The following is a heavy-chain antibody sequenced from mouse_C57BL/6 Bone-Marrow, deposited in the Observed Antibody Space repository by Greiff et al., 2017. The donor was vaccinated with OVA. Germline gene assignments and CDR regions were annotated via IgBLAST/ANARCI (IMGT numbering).Heavy chain of an antibody. Sequence: QVQLQQSGAELVKPGASVKISCKASGYAFSSYWMNWVKQRPGKGLEWIGQIYPGDGDTNYNGKFKGKATLTADKSSSIAYMQLSSLTSEDSAVYFCARQLRLHAMDYWGQGTSVTVSS. CDR2: IYPGDGDT. V-gene: IGHV1-80*01. J-gene: IGHJ4*01. CDR3: ARQLRLHAMDY. D-gene: IGHD3-2*02. CDR1: GYAFSSYW.